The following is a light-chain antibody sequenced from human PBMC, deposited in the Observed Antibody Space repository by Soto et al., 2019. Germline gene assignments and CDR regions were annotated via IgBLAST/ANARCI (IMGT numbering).Light chain of an antibody. Sequence: EIVLTQSPGTLSLSPGERATLSCRASQSVSSSYLAWYQQKPGQAPRLLIYGASSRATGIPDGFSGSGSGTAFTLTISRLEPEDFAVYYCHQYGSSPGTFGQGTKLEIQ. J-gene: IGKJ2*01. V-gene: IGKV3-20*01. CDR2: GAS. CDR3: HQYGSSPGT. CDR1: QSVSSSY.